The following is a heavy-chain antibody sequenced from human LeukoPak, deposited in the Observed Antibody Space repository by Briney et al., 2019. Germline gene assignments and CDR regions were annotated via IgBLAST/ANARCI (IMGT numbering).Heavy chain of an antibody. D-gene: IGHD1-26*01. CDR1: GGSISSYH. CDR3: ARGEGGSYYGFDY. CDR2: IYYSGST. J-gene: IGHJ4*02. Sequence: SETLSLTCTVSGGSISSYHWSRIRQPPGKGLEWIGYIYYSGSTNYNPSLKSRVTISVDTSKNQFSLKLSSVTAADTAVYYCARGEGGSYYGFDYWGQGTLVTVSS. V-gene: IGHV4-59*01.